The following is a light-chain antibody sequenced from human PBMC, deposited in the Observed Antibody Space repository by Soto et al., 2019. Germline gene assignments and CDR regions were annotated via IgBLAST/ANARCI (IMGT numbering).Light chain of an antibody. V-gene: IGKV3D-15*01. CDR3: QQYNNWLT. J-gene: IGKJ1*01. CDR1: ETVRSN. Sequence: RVMTQSPDTLSVSPGERATLSCRASETVRSNLAWYQQKPGQAPRLLIYAASTRATGIPARFIGNESGTEFTLTISSLQSEDFAVYYCQQYNNWLTFGQGTKVEIK. CDR2: AAS.